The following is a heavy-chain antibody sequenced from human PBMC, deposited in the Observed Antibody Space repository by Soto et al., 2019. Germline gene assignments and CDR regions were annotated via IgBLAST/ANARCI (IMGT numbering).Heavy chain of an antibody. D-gene: IGHD2-21*02. CDR1: AGSITADSYS. J-gene: IGHJ4*02. CDR3: ARDPCGSDCYSGLDY. Sequence: ETLSLTCNVSAGSITADSYSWTWYRHPPGKGLEWLGYISYNGRTNYNPSLKSRVTISVDTSRKQFFLRLTSVTAADTAIYYCARDPCGSDCYSGLDYWGQGSLVTVSS. CDR2: ISYNGRT. V-gene: IGHV4-61*01.